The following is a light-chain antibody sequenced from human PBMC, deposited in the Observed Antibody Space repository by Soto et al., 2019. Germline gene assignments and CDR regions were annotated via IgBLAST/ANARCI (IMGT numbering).Light chain of an antibody. CDR3: QHLNSYPLT. CDR1: QAINTY. V-gene: IGKV1-9*01. Sequence: DIQLTQSPSFLSASVGDRVTITCRASQAINTYLAWYQQKPGKAPKLLTYDASTLKSGVPSRFSGSGSGTEFSLTISNLQPEDFATYYCQHLNSYPLTFGGGTKVEIK. J-gene: IGKJ4*01. CDR2: DAS.